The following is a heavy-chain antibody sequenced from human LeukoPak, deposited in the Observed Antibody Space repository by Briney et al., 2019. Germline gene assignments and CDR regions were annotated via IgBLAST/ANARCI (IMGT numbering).Heavy chain of an antibody. D-gene: IGHD3-16*01. CDR3: ARGGIQWFDP. V-gene: IGHV3-7*01. CDR2: IRQDGSEK. CDR1: GFTFSSYW. J-gene: IGHJ5*02. Sequence: QPGGSLRLSCAASGFTFSSYWMSWVRQAPGKGLEWVANIRQDGSEKYYVDSVKGRFTISRENAKNSLYLQMNRLRAEDTAVYCWARGGIQWFDPWGQGTLVTVSS.